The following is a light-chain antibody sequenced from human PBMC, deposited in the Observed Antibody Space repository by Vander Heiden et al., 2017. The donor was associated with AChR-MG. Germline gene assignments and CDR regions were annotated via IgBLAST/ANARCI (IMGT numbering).Light chain of an antibody. V-gene: IGLV2-14*03. CDR2: DVN. Sequence: QSSLIHLPSVPGSPGQSTTTSCTGTTSDVGGYNYVSWYQQHPGKAPKLIIFDVNRRPSDISNRFSGSKSGNTAFLTISGLRAEDEARFYCSSYRSSNTLRLFGGGTTLAVL. J-gene: IGLJ2*01. CDR3: SSYRSSNTLRL. CDR1: TSDVGGYNY.